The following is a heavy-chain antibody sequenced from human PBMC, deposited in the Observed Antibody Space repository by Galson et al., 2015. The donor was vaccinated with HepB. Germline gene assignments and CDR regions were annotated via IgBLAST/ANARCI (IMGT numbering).Heavy chain of an antibody. D-gene: IGHD2-15*01. CDR2: INPNSGGT. J-gene: IGHJ3*02. CDR1: GYTFTGYY. Sequence: SVKVSCKASGYTFTGYYMHWVRQAPGQGLEWMGWINPNSGGTNYAQKLQGRVTMTRDTSISTAYMELSRLRSDDTAVYYCARDTFDPLEVAATPGAFDIWGQGTMVTVSS. V-gene: IGHV1-2*02. CDR3: ARDTFDPLEVAATPGAFDI.